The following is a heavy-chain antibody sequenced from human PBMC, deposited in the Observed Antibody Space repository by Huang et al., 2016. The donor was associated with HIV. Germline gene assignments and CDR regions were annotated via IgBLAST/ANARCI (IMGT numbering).Heavy chain of an antibody. D-gene: IGHD1-7*01. J-gene: IGHJ6*02. V-gene: IGHV3-7*01. CDR2: IKHDESEI. Sequence: VESGGRSVQPGGSIKLSCVGSTFTFGAYWMSWVCQPPGKGLEWVANIKHDESEIYYVGSVKGRFNISRDNARKVLFLEMDDLRVEDTAIYFCATKTAGMDIWGQGTTVTVSS. CDR3: ATKTAGMDI. CDR1: TFTFGAYW.